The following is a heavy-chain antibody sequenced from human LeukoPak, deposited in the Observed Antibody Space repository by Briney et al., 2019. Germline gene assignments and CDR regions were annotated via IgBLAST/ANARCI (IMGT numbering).Heavy chain of an antibody. CDR2: IRSKANSYAT. Sequence: GGSLRLSCAASGFTFSNAWMSWVRQAPGKGLEWVGRIRSKANSYATAYAASVKGRFTISRDDSKNTAYLQMNSLKTEDTAVYYCSLWSGYYLDAFDIWGQGTMVTVSS. V-gene: IGHV3-73*01. D-gene: IGHD3-3*01. CDR1: GFTFSNAW. J-gene: IGHJ3*02. CDR3: SLWSGYYLDAFDI.